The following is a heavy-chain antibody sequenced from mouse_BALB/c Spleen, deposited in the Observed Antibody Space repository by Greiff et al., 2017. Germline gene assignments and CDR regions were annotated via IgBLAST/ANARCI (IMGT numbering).Heavy chain of an antibody. CDR2: IWSGGST. Sequence: VQLQQSGPGLVQPSQSLSITCTVSGFSLTSYGVHWVRQSPGKGLEWLGVIWSGGSTDYNAAFISRLSISKDNSKSQVFFKMNSLQANDTAIYYCARGGYGNYVDAMDYWGQGTSVTVSS. V-gene: IGHV2-2*02. CDR1: GFSLTSYG. D-gene: IGHD2-1*01. CDR3: ARGGYGNYVDAMDY. J-gene: IGHJ4*01.